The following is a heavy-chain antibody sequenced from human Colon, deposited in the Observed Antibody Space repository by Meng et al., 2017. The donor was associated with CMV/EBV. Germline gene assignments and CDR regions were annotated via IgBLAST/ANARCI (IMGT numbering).Heavy chain of an antibody. Sequence: YIFSNYGLRWVRQAPGQGLGWMGWSSTYTSATNYSPKFQGRVTMTTDTSTNTAYMELRNLKSDDTAVYYCARGYCTDATCYTGFWFDPWGQGTLVTVSS. CDR2: SSTYTSAT. J-gene: IGHJ5*02. D-gene: IGHD2-8*02. CDR1: YIFSNYG. V-gene: IGHV1-18*01. CDR3: ARGYCTDATCYTGFWFDP.